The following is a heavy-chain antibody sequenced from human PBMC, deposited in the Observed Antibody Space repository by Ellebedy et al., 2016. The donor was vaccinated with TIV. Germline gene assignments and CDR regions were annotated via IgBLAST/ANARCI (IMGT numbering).Heavy chain of an antibody. J-gene: IGHJ6*02. Sequence: PGGSLRLSCTASGFTFGDYAMSWFRQAPGKGLEGVGLIRRKACGGTTEYAASVKGRFTISRDDSKSIAYLQMNSLKTEDTAVYYCTRDTDGSGTRTRYYYYYGMDVWGQGTTVTVSS. V-gene: IGHV3-49*03. CDR1: GFTFGDYA. CDR2: IRRKACGGTT. D-gene: IGHD3-10*01. CDR3: TRDTDGSGTRTRYYYYYGMDV.